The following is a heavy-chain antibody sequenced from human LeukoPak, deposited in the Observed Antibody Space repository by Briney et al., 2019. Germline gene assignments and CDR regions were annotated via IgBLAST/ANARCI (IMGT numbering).Heavy chain of an antibody. CDR1: GYTFTSD. J-gene: IGHJ3*02. CDR3: GRGAVSRDCSGGSCYHFDI. D-gene: IGHD2-15*01. Sequence: GASVKVSCKASGYTFTSDINWVRQATGQGLEWMGWMNPSSGNTDYAPKFQGRVTMTRDISIRTAYMELSSLRSEDTAVYYCGRGAVSRDCSGGSCYHFDIWGQGTMVTVSS. V-gene: IGHV1-8*01. CDR2: MNPSSGNT.